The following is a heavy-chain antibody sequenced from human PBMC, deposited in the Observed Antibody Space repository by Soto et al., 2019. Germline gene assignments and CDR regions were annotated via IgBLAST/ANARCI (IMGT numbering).Heavy chain of an antibody. V-gene: IGHV1-46*01. CDR2: INPSGGSP. Sequence: GASVKVSCKASGYTFTSHYIHWVRQAPGQGPEWMGIINPSGGSPNYAQKFQGRVTMTRDTSTSTAYMELSTLRSEDTAVYYCATSYGSGYRAFDYWGQGALVTVSS. J-gene: IGHJ4*02. CDR3: ATSYGSGYRAFDY. CDR1: GYTFTSHY. D-gene: IGHD3-10*01.